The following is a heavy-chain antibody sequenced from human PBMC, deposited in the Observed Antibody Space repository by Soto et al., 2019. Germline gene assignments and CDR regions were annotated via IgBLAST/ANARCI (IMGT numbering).Heavy chain of an antibody. V-gene: IGHV1-18*01. CDR1: GYTFSRYG. J-gene: IGHJ6*02. Sequence: GASVKVSCKASGYTFSRYGISWVRQAPGQGLEWMGWVSGYNGDTKYAQKVQGRVTMTIDTSTCTAYMELRSLTSDDTAIYYCAKNGQPPYYYYGMDVWGQGTTVTVSS. CDR2: VSGYNGDT. CDR3: AKNGQPPYYYYGMDV. D-gene: IGHD2-8*01.